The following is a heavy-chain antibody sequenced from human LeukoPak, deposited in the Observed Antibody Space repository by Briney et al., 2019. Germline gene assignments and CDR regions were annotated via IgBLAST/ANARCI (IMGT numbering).Heavy chain of an antibody. Sequence: GGSLRLSCAASGFIFSNARMSWVRQAPGKGLEWVGRIKSKTDGGTTDYAAPVKGRFTISRDDAKNTLYLQMNSLKTEDTAVYYCTTDLRWELPPDDYWGQGTLVTASS. CDR3: TTDLRWELPPDDY. CDR2: IKSKTDGGTT. J-gene: IGHJ4*02. V-gene: IGHV3-15*01. CDR1: GFIFSNAR. D-gene: IGHD1-26*01.